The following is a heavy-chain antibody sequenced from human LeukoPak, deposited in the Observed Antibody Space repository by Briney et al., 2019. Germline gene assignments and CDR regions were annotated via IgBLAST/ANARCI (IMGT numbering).Heavy chain of an antibody. D-gene: IGHD6-19*01. Sequence: ASVKVSCKASGYTFTGYHMHWVRQAPGQGLEWMGWINPNSGGTNYAQKFQGRVTMTRDTSISTAYMELSRLTSDDTAVFYCARGPQYSSDWYFHRVIDYWGQGTLSPSPQ. CDR2: INPNSGGT. J-gene: IGHJ4*02. V-gene: IGHV1-2*02. CDR3: ARGPQYSSDWYFHRVIDY. CDR1: GYTFTGYH.